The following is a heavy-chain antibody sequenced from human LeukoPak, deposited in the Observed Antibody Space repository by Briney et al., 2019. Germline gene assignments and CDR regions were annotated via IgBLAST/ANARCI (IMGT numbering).Heavy chain of an antibody. CDR1: GFTFSSYS. CDR3: ARVLGYGDYGRLDY. Sequence: GGSLRLSCAASGFTFSSYSMTWVRQAPGKGLEWVSPISSSSSYIYYADSVKGRFTISRDNAKNSLYLQMNSLRAEDTAVYYCARVLGYGDYGRLDYWGQGTLVTVSS. CDR2: ISSSSSYI. D-gene: IGHD4-17*01. V-gene: IGHV3-21*01. J-gene: IGHJ4*02.